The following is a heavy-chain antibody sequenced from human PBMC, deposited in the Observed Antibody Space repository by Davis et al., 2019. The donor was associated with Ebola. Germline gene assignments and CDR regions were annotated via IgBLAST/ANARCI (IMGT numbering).Heavy chain of an antibody. CDR1: GYTFTSYD. CDR2: IIPILGIA. Sequence: SVKVSCKASGYTFTSYDINWVRQATGQGLEWMGRIIPILGIANYAQKFQGRVTITADKSTSTAYMELSSLRSEDTAVYYCARDLGQVTSSGWYGWGQGTLVTVSS. D-gene: IGHD6-19*01. V-gene: IGHV1-69*04. CDR3: ARDLGQVTSSGWYG. J-gene: IGHJ4*02.